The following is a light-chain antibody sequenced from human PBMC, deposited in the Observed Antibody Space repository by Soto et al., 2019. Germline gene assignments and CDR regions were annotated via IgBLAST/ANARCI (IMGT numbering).Light chain of an antibody. CDR2: DAS. CDR1: QSVRSSY. J-gene: IGKJ1*01. CDR3: QQYGGSPT. Sequence: EIVLTQSPGTLYLSPGEIATLSCRASQSVRSSYLAWYQHKPGQPPRLLIYDASNRATGVPDRFSGSGSGTDFTLAISRLEPEDFAVYYCQQYGGSPTFGLGTKVEIK. V-gene: IGKV3-20*01.